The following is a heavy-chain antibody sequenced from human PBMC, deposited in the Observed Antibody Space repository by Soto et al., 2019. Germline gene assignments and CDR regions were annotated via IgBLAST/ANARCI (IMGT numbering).Heavy chain of an antibody. CDR2: VYYSGSA. CDR3: ARHAKSRGDSGYSSSWYVGQETAGMDV. V-gene: IGHV4-39*01. D-gene: IGHD6-13*01. CDR1: GGSISSSDYY. Sequence: PSETLSLTCTVSGGSISSSDYYWGWIRQPPGKGLEWTATVYYSGSAFYNPSLKSRVTISVDTSKNQFSLKLNSVTATDTAIYYCARHAKSRGDSGYSSSWYVGQETAGMDVWGQGTTVTVSS. J-gene: IGHJ6*02.